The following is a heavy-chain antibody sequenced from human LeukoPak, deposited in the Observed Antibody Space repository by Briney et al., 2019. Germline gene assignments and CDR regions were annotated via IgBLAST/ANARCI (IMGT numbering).Heavy chain of an antibody. J-gene: IGHJ3*02. D-gene: IGHD2-21*01. CDR2: ISTYTGNT. Sequence: ASVKVSCKASGYTFTTYGISWVRQAPGQGLEWMGWISTYTGNTKYAQKLQGRVTMTAATSTSTAFMELRSLKSDDTAVYYCAKILVISSDAFDIWGQGTMVTVS. CDR1: GYTFTTYG. V-gene: IGHV1-18*01. CDR3: AKILVISSDAFDI.